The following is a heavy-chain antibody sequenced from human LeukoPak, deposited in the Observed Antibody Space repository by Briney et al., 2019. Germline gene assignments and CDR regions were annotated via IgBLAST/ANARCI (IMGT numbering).Heavy chain of an antibody. CDR2: IKEDGSEK. V-gene: IGHV3-7*01. J-gene: IGHJ4*02. CDR1: GFTFSSYG. CDR3: ATEVWWFLE. Sequence: GGSLRLSCAASGFTFSSYGMHWVRQAPGKGLEWVANIKEDGSEKYYVDSVKGRFTISRDNAKNSLYLQMNSLRAEDTAVYYCATEVWWFLEWGQGTLVTVSS. D-gene: IGHD2-21*01.